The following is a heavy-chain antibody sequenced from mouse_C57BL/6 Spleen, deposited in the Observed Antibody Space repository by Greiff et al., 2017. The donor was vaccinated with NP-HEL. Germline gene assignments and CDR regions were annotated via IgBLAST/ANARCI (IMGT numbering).Heavy chain of an antibody. J-gene: IGHJ1*03. V-gene: IGHV5-17*01. CDR2: ISSGSSTI. Sequence: EVKVVESGGGLVKPGGSLKLSCAASGFTFSDYGMHWVRQAPEKGLEWVAYISSGSSTIYYADTVKGRFTISRDNAKNTLFLQMTSLRSEDTAMYYCARPDGSSYGYFDVWGTGTTVTVSS. CDR1: GFTFSDYG. D-gene: IGHD1-1*01. CDR3: ARPDGSSYGYFDV.